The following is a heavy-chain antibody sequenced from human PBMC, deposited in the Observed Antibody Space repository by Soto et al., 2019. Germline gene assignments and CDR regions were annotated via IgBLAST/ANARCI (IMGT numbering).Heavy chain of an antibody. CDR2: ISYDGSNK. Sequence: GGSLRLSCAASGFTFSSYGMHWVRQAPGKGLEWVAFISYDGSNKYYADSVKGRFTISRDNSKNTLYLQMNSLRAEDTAVYYCAKDQGSGWSKDYWGQGTLVTVSS. CDR1: GFTFSSYG. J-gene: IGHJ4*02. CDR3: AKDQGSGWSKDY. D-gene: IGHD6-19*01. V-gene: IGHV3-30*18.